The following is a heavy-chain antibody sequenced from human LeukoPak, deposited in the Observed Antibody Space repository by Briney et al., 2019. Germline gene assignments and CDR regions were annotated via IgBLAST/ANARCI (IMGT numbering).Heavy chain of an antibody. J-gene: IGHJ5*02. CDR2: IYYSGST. Sequence: PSETLSLTCTISGGSISSHYWSWIRQPPGKGLEWIGYIYYSGSTNYNPSLKSRVTISVDTSKNQFSLKLSSVTAADTAVYYCPRDGGSSSSLVNWFDPWGQGTLVTVSS. V-gene: IGHV4-59*11. D-gene: IGHD6-6*01. CDR1: GGSISSHY. CDR3: PRDGGSSSSLVNWFDP.